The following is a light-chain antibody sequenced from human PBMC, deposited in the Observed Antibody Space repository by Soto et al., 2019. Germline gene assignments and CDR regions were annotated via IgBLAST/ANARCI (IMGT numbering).Light chain of an antibody. J-gene: IGLJ1*01. CDR2: EVS. CDR1: SSDVGGYNY. CDR3: SSYTSSSTLYV. Sequence: QSALTQPRSVSGSPGQSVTISCTGTSSDVGGYNYVSWYQQHPGKAPKLMISEVSNRPSGVSNRFSGSKSGNTASLTISGLQAEDEADYFCSSYTSSSTLYVFGTGTKVTVL. V-gene: IGLV2-14*01.